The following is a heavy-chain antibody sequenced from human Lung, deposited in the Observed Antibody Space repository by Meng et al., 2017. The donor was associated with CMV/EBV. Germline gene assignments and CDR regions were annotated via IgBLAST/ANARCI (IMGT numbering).Heavy chain of an antibody. D-gene: IGHD2-8*02. CDR2: ISWDGKNK. CDR1: GFTFSRSP. J-gene: IGHJ4*02. Sequence: QVQLVKSXXGXVQPGXXLXXXCAASGFTFSRSPMYWVRQTPGKILEWVAVISWDGKNKYYADSVKGRFTLSRDNSKNTLNLQMNSLKDDDTAVYYCARDGPRTGFIDHWGQGTLVNVSS. CDR3: ARDGPRTGFIDH. V-gene: IGHV3-30*04.